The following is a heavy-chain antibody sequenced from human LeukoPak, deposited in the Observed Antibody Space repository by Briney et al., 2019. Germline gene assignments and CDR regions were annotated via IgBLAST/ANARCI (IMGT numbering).Heavy chain of an antibody. CDR1: GFTFSDYY. Sequence: GGSLRLSCAASGFTFSDYYVHWVRPAPGKGLLWISHINGDGSRTGYADSVKGRFTISRDNAKNILYLQMNSLRAEDTAVYYCSRGTYPYSSDTWGQGALVTVSS. D-gene: IGHD3-10*01. CDR2: INGDGSRT. CDR3: SRGTYPYSSDT. V-gene: IGHV3-74*01. J-gene: IGHJ5*02.